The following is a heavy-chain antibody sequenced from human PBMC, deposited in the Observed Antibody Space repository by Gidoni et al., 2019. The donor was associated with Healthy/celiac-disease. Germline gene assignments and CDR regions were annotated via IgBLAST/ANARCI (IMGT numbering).Heavy chain of an antibody. V-gene: IGHV1-69*01. CDR2: IIPIFGTA. CDR1: GGPFSSYA. Sequence: QVQLVQSGAEVKKPGSSVKVSCKASGGPFSSYAISWVRQAPGQGLVWMGGIIPIFGTANYAQKFQGRVTITADESTSTAYMELSSLRAEDTAVYYCATAVAGGSLVDYWGQGTLVTVSS. J-gene: IGHJ4*02. CDR3: ATAVAGGSLVDY. D-gene: IGHD6-19*01.